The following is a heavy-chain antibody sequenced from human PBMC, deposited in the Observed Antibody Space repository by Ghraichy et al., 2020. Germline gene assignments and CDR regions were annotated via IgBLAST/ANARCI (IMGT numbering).Heavy chain of an antibody. V-gene: IGHV3-43*01. Sequence: SLISSDGDSTYYADSVKGRFTISRDNSTNSLFLQMNSLRTEDTALYYCAKDSFKEGVEYFDCW. J-gene: IGHJ4*01. CDR2: ISSDGDST. CDR3: AKDSFKEGVEYFDC.